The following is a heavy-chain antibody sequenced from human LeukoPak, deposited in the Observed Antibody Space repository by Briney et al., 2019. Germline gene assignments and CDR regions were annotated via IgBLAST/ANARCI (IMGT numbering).Heavy chain of an antibody. V-gene: IGHV3-64*01. Sequence: PGGSLRLSCAASGFTFSSYAMHWVRQAPGKGLEYVSAISSSGGSTYYANSVKGRFTISRDNSKNTLYLQMGSLRAEDMAVYYCARAGGYSYGSPGDYWGQGTLVTVSS. CDR3: ARAGGYSYGSPGDY. CDR2: ISSSGGST. D-gene: IGHD5-18*01. J-gene: IGHJ4*02. CDR1: GFTFSSYA.